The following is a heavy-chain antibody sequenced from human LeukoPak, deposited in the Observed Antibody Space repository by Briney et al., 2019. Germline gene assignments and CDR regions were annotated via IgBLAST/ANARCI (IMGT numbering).Heavy chain of an antibody. J-gene: IGHJ6*03. CDR2: IYSSGYT. Sequence: SETLSLTCTVSNGSISSHYRSWIRHPPGKGLEWIGLIYSSGYTNYNPSLKSRVTISVDTSRNQFSLKLSSATAADTAVYYCARNERRAQKDTYYAYFYYMDVWGKGSTVTVSS. V-gene: IGHV4-59*11. D-gene: IGHD6-25*01. CDR3: ARNERRAQKDTYYAYFYYMDV. CDR1: NGSISSHY.